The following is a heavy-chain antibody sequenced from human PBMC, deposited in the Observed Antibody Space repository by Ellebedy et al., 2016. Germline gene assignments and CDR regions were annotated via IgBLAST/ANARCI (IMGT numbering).Heavy chain of an antibody. CDR3: ARDHGSSWYLT. V-gene: IGHV4-39*07. D-gene: IGHD6-13*01. CDR2: IDKSGNT. CDR1: GGSVNSGSYY. Sequence: GSLRLXCTMSGGSVNSGSYYWGWIRQPPGKGLEWVGSIDKSGNTYYNSSLKGRLSVSLDTSKEQFSLRLSSVTAADTAVYYCARDHGSSWYLTWGQGILVTVSS. J-gene: IGHJ5*02.